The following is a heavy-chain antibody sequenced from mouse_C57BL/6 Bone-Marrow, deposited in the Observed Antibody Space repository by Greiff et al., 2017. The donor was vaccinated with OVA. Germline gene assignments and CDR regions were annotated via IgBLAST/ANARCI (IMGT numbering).Heavy chain of an antibody. V-gene: IGHV5-6*01. D-gene: IGHD1-1*01. Sequence: EVMLVESGGDLVKPGGSLKLSCAASGFTFSSYGMSWVRQTPDKRLEWVATISSGGSYTYYPDSVQGRFTISIDNAKNTLYLQRSSLKSEDTAMYYCARHYYSSSDYWGTGTTLTVSS. CDR3: ARHYYSSSDY. CDR1: GFTFSSYG. CDR2: ISSGGSYT. J-gene: IGHJ2*01.